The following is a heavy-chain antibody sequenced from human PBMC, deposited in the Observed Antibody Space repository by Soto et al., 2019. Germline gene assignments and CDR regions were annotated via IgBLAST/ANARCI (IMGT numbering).Heavy chain of an antibody. V-gene: IGHV1-69*12. D-gene: IGHD3-3*01. CDR2: IIPIFGTA. CDR1: GGTFSSYA. CDR3: AGEFLEWGKYDV. J-gene: IGHJ6*02. Sequence: QVQLVQSGAEVKKPGSSVKVSCKASGGTFSSYAISWVRQAPGQGLEWMGGIIPIFGTANYAQKFQGRVTITADESTSTAYMELSSMRSEETAVYYCAGEFLEWGKYDVWGQGTTVTVSS.